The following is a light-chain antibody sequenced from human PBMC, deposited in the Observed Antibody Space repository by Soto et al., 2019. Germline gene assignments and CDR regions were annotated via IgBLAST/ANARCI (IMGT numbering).Light chain of an antibody. CDR3: QQYNNWPQT. CDR1: QSLRSS. J-gene: IGKJ1*01. V-gene: IGKV3-15*01. CDR2: GAS. Sequence: ETMMTQSPDTLSVSLGERATLSCRASQSLRSSLAWYQQKPGQAPRLLIYGASTRATGIPARFSGSGSGTDFTLTISGLQSEDFAVYYCQQYNNWPQTFGQGTKVEIK.